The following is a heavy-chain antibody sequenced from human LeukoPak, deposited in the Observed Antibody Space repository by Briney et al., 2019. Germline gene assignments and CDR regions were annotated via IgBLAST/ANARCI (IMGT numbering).Heavy chain of an antibody. V-gene: IGHV3-15*01. D-gene: IGHD3-10*01. CDR3: TTRIPSDYYGSGSSAFDI. J-gene: IGHJ3*02. CDR2: IKSKTDGGTT. CDR1: GFTFSNAC. Sequence: NPGGSLSLSCAASGFTFSNACMSWVRQAPGKGLEWVGRIKSKTDGGTTDYAAPVKGRFTISRDDSKNTLYLQMSSLKTEDTAVYYCTTRIPSDYYGSGSSAFDIWGQGTMVTVSS.